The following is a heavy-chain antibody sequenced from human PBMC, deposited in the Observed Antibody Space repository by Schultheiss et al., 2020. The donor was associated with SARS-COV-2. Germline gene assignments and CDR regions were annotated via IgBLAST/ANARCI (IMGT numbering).Heavy chain of an antibody. Sequence: GSLRLSCAVSGYSISSGYYWSWIRQPPGKGLEWIGEINHSGSTNYNPSLKSRVTILVDTSKNQFSLKLSSVTAADTAVYYCARAPSAYSGYGGLPIWGQGTLVTVSS. D-gene: IGHD5-12*01. CDR1: GYSISSGYY. V-gene: IGHV4-34*01. CDR3: ARAPSAYSGYGGLPI. J-gene: IGHJ4*02. CDR2: INHSGST.